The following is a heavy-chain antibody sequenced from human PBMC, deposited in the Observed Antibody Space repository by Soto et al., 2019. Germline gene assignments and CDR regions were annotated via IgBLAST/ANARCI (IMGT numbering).Heavy chain of an antibody. CDR1: GFTFRSYW. CDR3: AKDPCVSSGWPRDDFAI. D-gene: IGHD6-19*01. V-gene: IGHV3-7*04. Sequence: GGSLRLSCAASGFTFRSYWMSWVRQAPGKGLEWVANIKQDGSDKYYVDSVKGRFTISRDNAKNSLYLQMNSLRVDDTAVYYCAKDPCVSSGWPRDDFAIWGQGTIDTGSS. CDR2: IKQDGSDK. J-gene: IGHJ3*02.